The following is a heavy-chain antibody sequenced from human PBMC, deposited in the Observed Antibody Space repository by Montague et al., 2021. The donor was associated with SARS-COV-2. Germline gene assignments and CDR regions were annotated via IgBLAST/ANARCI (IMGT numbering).Heavy chain of an antibody. D-gene: IGHD5-24*01. J-gene: IGHJ6*02. CDR3: ARWSPISRWLYYYYYGMDV. CDR1: GGSFSGFY. CDR2: INHSGST. V-gene: IGHV4-34*01. Sequence: SETLSLTCAVYGGSFSGFYWSWIRQPPGKGLEWIGEINHSGSTNYNPSLKSRVTISVDTSKNQFSLKLSSVTAADTAVYYCARWSPISRWLYYYYYGMDVWGQGTTVTVSS.